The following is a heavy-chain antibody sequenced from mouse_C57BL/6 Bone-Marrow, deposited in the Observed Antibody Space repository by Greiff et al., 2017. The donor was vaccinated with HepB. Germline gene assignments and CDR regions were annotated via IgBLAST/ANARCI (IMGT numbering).Heavy chain of an antibody. CDR3: ARRRLLGMDY. V-gene: IGHV5-17*01. Sequence: EVHLVESGGGLVKPGGSLKLSCAASGFTFSDYGMHWVRQAPEKGLEWVAYISSGSSTIYYADTVKGRFTISRDNAKNTLFLQMTSLRSEDTAMYYCARRRLLGMDYWGQGTSVTVSS. D-gene: IGHD2-3*01. J-gene: IGHJ4*01. CDR1: GFTFSDYG. CDR2: ISSGSSTI.